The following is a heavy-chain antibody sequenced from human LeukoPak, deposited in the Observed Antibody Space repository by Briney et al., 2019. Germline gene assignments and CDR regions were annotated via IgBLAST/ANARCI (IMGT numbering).Heavy chain of an antibody. CDR3: AKVRLSYDFWSGYEAPFDS. CDR2: ISSSSTYI. CDR1: GFTFNNYN. Sequence: GGSLRLSCAASGFTFNNYNMNWVRQAPGKGLEWVSSISSSSTYIYYADSVKGRFTISRDNSKNTLYLQMNSLRSEDTAVYYCAKVRLSYDFWSGYEAPFDSWGQGTLVTVSS. D-gene: IGHD3-3*01. J-gene: IGHJ4*02. V-gene: IGHV3-21*04.